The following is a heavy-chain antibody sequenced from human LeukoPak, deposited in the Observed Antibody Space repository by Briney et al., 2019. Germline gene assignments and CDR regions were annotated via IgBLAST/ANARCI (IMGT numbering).Heavy chain of an antibody. CDR2: ISWNSGSI. Sequence: QSGGSLRLSCAASGFTFDDYAMHWVRQAPGKGLEWVSGISWNSGSIGYADPVKGRFTISRDNAKNSLYLQMNSLRAEDTAVYYCARDLGQYYDTSDNWFDPWGQGTLVTVSS. V-gene: IGHV3-9*01. J-gene: IGHJ5*02. CDR3: ARDLGQYYDTSDNWFDP. CDR1: GFTFDDYA. D-gene: IGHD3-22*01.